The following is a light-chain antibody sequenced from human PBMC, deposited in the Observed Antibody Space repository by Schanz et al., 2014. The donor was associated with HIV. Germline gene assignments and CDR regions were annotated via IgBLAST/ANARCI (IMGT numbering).Light chain of an antibody. V-gene: IGKV1-33*01. CDR3: QQYDNLPLT. J-gene: IGKJ3*01. Sequence: DIQMTQSPSSLSASVGDRVTITCRASQDISKYLNWYQQKPGRAPKLLIYDASNVETGVPSRFSGGGSGTGFTFTISSLQPEDIATYYCQQYDNLPLTFGPGTKVDIK. CDR2: DAS. CDR1: QDISKY.